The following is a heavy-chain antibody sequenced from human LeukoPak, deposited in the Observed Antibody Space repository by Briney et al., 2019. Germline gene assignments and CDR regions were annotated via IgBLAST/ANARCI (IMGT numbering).Heavy chain of an antibody. CDR2: IYYSGST. Sequence: SETLSLTCTVSGGSISSYYWNWIRQPPGKGLEWIGYIYYSGSTNYNPSLKSRVTISVDTSKNQFSLKLSSVTAANTAVYFCARQLRGEAVAGHLQPFDYWGQGTLVTVSA. J-gene: IGHJ4*02. V-gene: IGHV4-59*08. CDR1: GGSISSYY. CDR3: ARQLRGEAVAGHLQPFDY. D-gene: IGHD6-19*01.